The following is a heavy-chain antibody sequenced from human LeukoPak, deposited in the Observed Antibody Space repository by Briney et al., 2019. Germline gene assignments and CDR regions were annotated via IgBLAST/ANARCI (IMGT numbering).Heavy chain of an antibody. J-gene: IGHJ4*02. CDR3: ARAQRPYYDFWSGYYDL. V-gene: IGHV4-59*08. D-gene: IGHD3-3*01. Sequence: PSETLSLTCTVSGGSISSYYWSWIRQPPGKGLERIGYIYYSGSTNYNPSLKSRVTISVDTSKNQFSLKLSSVTAADTAVYYCARAQRPYYDFWSGYYDLWGQGTLVTVSS. CDR1: GGSISSYY. CDR2: IYYSGST.